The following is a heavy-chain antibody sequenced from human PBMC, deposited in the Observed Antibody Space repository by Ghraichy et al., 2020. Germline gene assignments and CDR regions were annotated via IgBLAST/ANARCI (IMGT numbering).Heavy chain of an antibody. CDR3: TRDQQYSSGWYYFDY. CDR2: IRSKAYGGTT. D-gene: IGHD6-19*01. J-gene: IGHJ4*02. V-gene: IGHV3-49*03. CDR1: GFTFGDYA. Sequence: GGSLKLSCTASGFTFGDYAMSWFRQAPGKGLEWVGFIRSKAYGGTTEYAASVKGRFTISRDDSKSIAYLQMNRLKTEDTAVYYCTRDQQYSSGWYYFDYWGQGTLVTVSS.